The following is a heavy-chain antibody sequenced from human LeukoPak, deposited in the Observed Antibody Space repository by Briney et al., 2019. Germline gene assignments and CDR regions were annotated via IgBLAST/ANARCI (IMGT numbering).Heavy chain of an antibody. J-gene: IGHJ6*02. CDR3: AKGGSTNFYYGDV. V-gene: IGHV4-59*01. Sequence: SEALSLTCSVSGGSMTNLYWTWIRQPPGKGLEWIGDIYDSGSTRYNTSLESRVTISVDTSKNQFSLKLSSVTAADTAVYYCAKGGSTNFYYGDVWGQGTTVTVSS. CDR1: GGSMTNLY. CDR2: IYDSGST. D-gene: IGHD2/OR15-2a*01.